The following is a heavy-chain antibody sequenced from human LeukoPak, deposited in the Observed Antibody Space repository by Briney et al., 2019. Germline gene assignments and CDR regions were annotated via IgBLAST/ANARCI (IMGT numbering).Heavy chain of an antibody. Sequence: SVKVSCKASGGTFSSYAISWVRQAPGQGLEWMGGIIPIFGTANYAQKFQGRVTITADESTSTAYMELSSLRSEDTAVYYCASYSRLRNYYFDYWGQGTLVTVSS. V-gene: IGHV1-69*13. J-gene: IGHJ4*02. D-gene: IGHD4-17*01. CDR3: ASYSRLRNYYFDY. CDR1: GGTFSSYA. CDR2: IIPIFGTA.